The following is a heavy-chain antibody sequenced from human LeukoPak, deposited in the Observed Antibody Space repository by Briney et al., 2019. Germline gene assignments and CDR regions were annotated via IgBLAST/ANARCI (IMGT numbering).Heavy chain of an antibody. Sequence: SETLSLTCTVSGGSISSYYWSWIRQPAGKGLEWIGRIYASGSTNYNPSLKSRVTISLDTSKNQFSLKLSSVTAADTAVYYCARTGYDSSGYYHPLDYWGQGTLVTVSS. V-gene: IGHV4-4*07. CDR2: IYASGST. J-gene: IGHJ4*02. D-gene: IGHD3-22*01. CDR1: GGSISSYY. CDR3: ARTGYDSSGYYHPLDY.